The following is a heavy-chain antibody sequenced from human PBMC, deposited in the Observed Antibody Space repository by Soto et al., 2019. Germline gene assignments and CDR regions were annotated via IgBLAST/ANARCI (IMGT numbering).Heavy chain of an antibody. CDR1: GFTFDDNA. CDR2: INWKSDI. Sequence: GGSLRLSCAVSGFTFDDNAMHWVRQAPEKGLEWVSGINWKSDIGYADSVKARFTISRDNAENSLYLQMNSLRAEDTALYYCAISQDRGGRTTFIYWGQGTQVTVSS. J-gene: IGHJ4*02. CDR3: AISQDRGGRTTFIY. D-gene: IGHD3-16*01. V-gene: IGHV3-9*01.